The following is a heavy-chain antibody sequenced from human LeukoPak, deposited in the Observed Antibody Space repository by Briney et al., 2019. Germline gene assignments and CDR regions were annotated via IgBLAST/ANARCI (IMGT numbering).Heavy chain of an antibody. V-gene: IGHV3-23*01. CDR3: AKKAPFPGESPRPCFDY. CDR2: ISGSGGST. D-gene: IGHD3-10*01. Sequence: GGSLRLSCAASGFTFSDYWMTWVRQAPGKGLEWVSAISGSGGSTYYADSVKGRFTISRDNSKNTLYLQMNSLRAEDTAVYYCAKKAPFPGESPRPCFDYWGQGTLVTVSS. CDR1: GFTFSDYW. J-gene: IGHJ4*02.